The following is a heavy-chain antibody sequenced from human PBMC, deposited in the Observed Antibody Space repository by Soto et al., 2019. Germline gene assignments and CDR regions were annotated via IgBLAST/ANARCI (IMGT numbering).Heavy chain of an antibody. Sequence: QVQLVESGGGVVQPGRSLRLSCAASGFTFSSFAMHWVRQAPGKGLEWLAVISSDVVNYYYAESVKGRFTISRDNSKNPLYLKRNSLRNEEPAVYYGARGGAWTPEGLGYWGQGTLVTVSS. CDR3: ARGGAWTPEGLGY. J-gene: IGHJ4*02. CDR1: GFTFSSFA. CDR2: ISSDVVNY. D-gene: IGHD2-15*01. V-gene: IGHV3-30-3*01.